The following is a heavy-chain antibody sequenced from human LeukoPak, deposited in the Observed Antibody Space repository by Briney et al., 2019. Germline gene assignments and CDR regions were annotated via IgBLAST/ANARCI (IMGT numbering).Heavy chain of an antibody. D-gene: IGHD3-22*01. CDR1: GGSVSRSRDY. Sequence: SETLSLTCTVSGGSVSRSRDYWGWIRQPPGKGLEWIGSIYYSGSTYYNPSLKSRVTISVDTSKNQFSLKLSSVTAADTAVYYCASLVVITYNWFDPWGQGTLVTVSS. J-gene: IGHJ5*02. V-gene: IGHV4-39*01. CDR2: IYYSGST. CDR3: ASLVVITYNWFDP.